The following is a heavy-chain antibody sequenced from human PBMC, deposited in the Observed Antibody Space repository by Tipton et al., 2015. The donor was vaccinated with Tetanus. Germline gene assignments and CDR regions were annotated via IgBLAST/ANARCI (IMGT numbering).Heavy chain of an antibody. V-gene: IGHV4-31*02. D-gene: IGHD3-3*01. Sequence: LRLSCTVSGAPINRGGYLWTWVRQYPGRGLEWIGYIYYTELTSYTPSLESRVKISVDTSKNHFSLTLTSVTAADTAVYFCARANFDFSKKGPFDSWGQGILVIVSA. CDR1: GAPINRGGYL. J-gene: IGHJ4*02. CDR2: IYYTELT. CDR3: ARANFDFSKKGPFDS.